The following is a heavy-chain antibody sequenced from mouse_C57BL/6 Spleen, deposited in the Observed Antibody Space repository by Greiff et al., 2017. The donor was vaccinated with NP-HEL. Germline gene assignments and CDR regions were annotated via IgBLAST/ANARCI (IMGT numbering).Heavy chain of an antibody. D-gene: IGHD2-5*01. CDR3: ARSDHYSNYV. J-gene: IGHJ3*01. V-gene: IGHV1-50*01. Sequence: QVQLQQPGAELVKPGASVKLSCKASGYTFTSYWMQWVKQRPGQGLEWIGEIDPSDSYTNYNQKFKGKATLTVDTSSSTAYMQLSSLTSEDSAVYYCARSDHYSNYVWGQGTLVTVSA. CDR2: IDPSDSYT. CDR1: GYTFTSYW.